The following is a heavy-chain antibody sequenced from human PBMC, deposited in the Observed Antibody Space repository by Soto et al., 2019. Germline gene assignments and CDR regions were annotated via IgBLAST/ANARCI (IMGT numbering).Heavy chain of an antibody. V-gene: IGHV4-59*01. CDR2: IYYSGST. CDR1: GGSISTYW. CDR3: ARSRGSTRSFDY. D-gene: IGHD2-15*01. J-gene: IGHJ4*02. Sequence: ETLSLTCTVSGGSISTYWWSWIRQPPRKGLEWIGYIYYSGSTNYNPSLKSRVTISVDTSKNQFSLKLTSVTAADTAVYYCARSRGSTRSFDYWGQGTLVTVSS.